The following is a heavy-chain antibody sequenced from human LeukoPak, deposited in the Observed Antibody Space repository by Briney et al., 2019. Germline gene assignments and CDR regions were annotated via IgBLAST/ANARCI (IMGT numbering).Heavy chain of an antibody. Sequence: SVKVSCKASGGAFSSYAISWVRQAPGQGLEWMGRIIPIFGIANYAQKFQGRVTITADKSTSTAYMELCSLRSEDTAVYYCARPDYYDSSGYLYWGQGTLVTVSS. V-gene: IGHV1-69*04. CDR1: GGAFSSYA. J-gene: IGHJ4*02. D-gene: IGHD3-22*01. CDR3: ARPDYYDSSGYLY. CDR2: IIPIFGIA.